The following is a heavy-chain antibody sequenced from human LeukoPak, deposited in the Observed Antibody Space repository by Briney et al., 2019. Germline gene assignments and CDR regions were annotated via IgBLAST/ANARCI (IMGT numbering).Heavy chain of an antibody. CDR2: IISSSSYI. Sequence: PGGSLRLSCAASGFTFSNYSMNWVCQAPGKGLEWVSSIISSSSYIYYADSVKGRFTISRDNAKNPLYLQMNSLRAEDTAVYYCASNLPVTRRDYWGQGTLVTVSS. D-gene: IGHD4-17*01. CDR3: ASNLPVTRRDY. CDR1: GFTFSNYS. J-gene: IGHJ4*02. V-gene: IGHV3-21*01.